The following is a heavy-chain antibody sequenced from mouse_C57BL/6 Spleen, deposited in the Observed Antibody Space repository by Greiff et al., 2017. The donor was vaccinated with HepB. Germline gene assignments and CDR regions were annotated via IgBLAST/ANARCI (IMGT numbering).Heavy chain of an antibody. V-gene: IGHV10-3*01. J-gene: IGHJ4*01. CDR2: IRSKSSNYAT. CDR3: VRYGYYGSYYAMDD. Sequence: EVQLVESGGGLVQPKGSLKLSCAASGFTFNTYAMHWVRQAPGKGLEWVARIRSKSSNYATYYADSVKDRFTISRDDSHSMLYLQMNNLKTEDTAMYYCVRYGYYGSYYAMDDWGQGTSVTVSS. D-gene: IGHD1-1*01. CDR1: GFTFNTYA.